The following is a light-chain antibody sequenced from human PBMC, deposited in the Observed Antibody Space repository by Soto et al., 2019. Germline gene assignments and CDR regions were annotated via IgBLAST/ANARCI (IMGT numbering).Light chain of an antibody. CDR1: QGISSY. Sequence: AIRMTHSPSSFSASTGDRVTITCRASQGISSYLAWYQQKPGKAPKLLIYAASTLQSGVPSRFSGTGSGTEFTLTISNLQPDDFATYFCQQYNSFSLITFGQGTRLEIK. J-gene: IGKJ5*01. V-gene: IGKV1-8*01. CDR2: AAS. CDR3: QQYNSFSLIT.